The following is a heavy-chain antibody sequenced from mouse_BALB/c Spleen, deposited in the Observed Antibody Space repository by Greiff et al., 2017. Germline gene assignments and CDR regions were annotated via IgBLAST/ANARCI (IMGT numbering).Heavy chain of an antibody. CDR3: ARGNYGNPIAMDY. V-gene: IGHV5-17*02. D-gene: IGHD2-1*01. J-gene: IGHJ4*01. CDR2: ISSGSSTI. Sequence: EVHLVESGGGLVQPGGSRKLSCAASGFTFSSFGMHWVRQAPEKGLEWVAYISSGSSTIYYADTVKGRFTISRDNPKNTLFLQMTSLRSEDTAMYYCARGNYGNPIAMDYWGQGTSVTVSS. CDR1: GFTFSSFG.